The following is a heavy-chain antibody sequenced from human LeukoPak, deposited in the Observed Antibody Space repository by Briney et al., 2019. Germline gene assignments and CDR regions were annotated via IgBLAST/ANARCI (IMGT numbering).Heavy chain of an antibody. J-gene: IGHJ4*02. CDR2: ISRDGGTI. CDR1: GFTYSSYS. D-gene: IGHD4-17*01. CDR3: ARKAITVTTFDY. V-gene: IGHV3-48*04. Sequence: PGGSLRLSCAASGFTYSSYSMSWVRQAPGKGLEWVSFISRDGGTIDYADSVKGRFTISRDNAKNSLYLQMSRLRGEDIAVYYCARKAITVTTFDYWGQGTLVTVSS.